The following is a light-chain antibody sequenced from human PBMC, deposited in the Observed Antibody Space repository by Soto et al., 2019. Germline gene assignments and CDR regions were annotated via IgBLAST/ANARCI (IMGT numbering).Light chain of an antibody. CDR3: QQRTNWFT. V-gene: IGKV3-11*01. CDR2: DAS. Sequence: EIVLTQSPATLSLSPRERATLSCRATQNVGTYLAWYQQKPGQAPRLLIYDASNRATGIPARFSGSGSGTDFTLTISSLEPEDFALYYCQQRTNWFTFGPGTKVDIK. CDR1: QNVGTY. J-gene: IGKJ3*01.